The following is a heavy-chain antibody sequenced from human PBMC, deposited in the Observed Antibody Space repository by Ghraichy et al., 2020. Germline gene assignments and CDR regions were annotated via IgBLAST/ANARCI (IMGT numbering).Heavy chain of an antibody. V-gene: IGHV4-39*07. J-gene: IGHJ4*02. CDR3: ARARVERLGVFDY. Sequence: SQTLSLTCTVSGGSISCSSYYWGWIRQPPGKGLEWIGSIYYSGSTYYNPSLKSRVTISVDTSKNQFSLKLSSVTAADTAVYYCARARVERLGVFDYWGQGTLVTVSS. CDR1: GGSISCSSYY. D-gene: IGHD7-27*01. CDR2: IYYSGST.